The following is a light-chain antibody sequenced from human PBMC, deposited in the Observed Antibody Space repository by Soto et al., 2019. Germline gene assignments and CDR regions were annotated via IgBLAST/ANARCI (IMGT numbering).Light chain of an antibody. CDR1: QNVGDR. Sequence: DIQMTQSPSSVSASVGDSLTITCRASQNVGDRLAWYQQKLGKAPQLLIQKASILQPGIPSRFSGSGSGTEFSFTITSLQPEDFATYYCQQLFDSPITFGQGTRLEIK. CDR2: KAS. CDR3: QQLFDSPIT. J-gene: IGKJ5*01. V-gene: IGKV1-12*01.